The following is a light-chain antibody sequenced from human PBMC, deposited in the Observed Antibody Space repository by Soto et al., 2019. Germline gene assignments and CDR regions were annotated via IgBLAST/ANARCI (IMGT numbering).Light chain of an antibody. CDR1: QSNTTW. Sequence: DIEMTQSPSTLSASVGDRVTITCRASQSNTTWLAWYQQKPGKAPKLLIYKATNVQTGVPSRFRGSGSGTEFSLTISSLQPEDFAIYYCQQYNDYQYTFGQGTRLEIK. V-gene: IGKV1-5*03. CDR3: QQYNDYQYT. CDR2: KAT. J-gene: IGKJ2*01.